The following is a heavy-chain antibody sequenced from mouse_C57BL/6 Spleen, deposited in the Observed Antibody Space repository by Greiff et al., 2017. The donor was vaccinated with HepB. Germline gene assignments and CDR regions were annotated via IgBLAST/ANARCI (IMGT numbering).Heavy chain of an antibody. D-gene: IGHD2-3*01. V-gene: IGHV1-81*01. J-gene: IGHJ2*01. CDR3: ARSGGYSYYFDY. CDR1: GYTFTSYG. Sequence: VQLQQSGAELARPGASVKLSCKASGYTFTSYGISWVKQRTGQGLEWIGEIYPRSGNTYYNEKFKGKATLTADKSSSTAYMELRSLTSEDSAVYFCARSGGYSYYFDYWGQGTTLTVSS. CDR2: IYPRSGNT.